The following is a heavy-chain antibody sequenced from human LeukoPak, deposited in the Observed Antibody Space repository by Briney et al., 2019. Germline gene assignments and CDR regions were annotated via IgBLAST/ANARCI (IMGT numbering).Heavy chain of an antibody. CDR3: ARVWAPGYYYYMDV. Sequence: SETLSLTCTVSGYSISSGYYWGWIRQPPGKGLEWIALIYHSGTTYYNPSLKSRVTISVDTSKNQFSLKLSSVTAADTAVYYCARVWAPGYYYYMDVWGKGTTVTISS. CDR2: IYHSGTT. J-gene: IGHJ6*03. V-gene: IGHV4-38-2*02. D-gene: IGHD3-16*01. CDR1: GYSISSGYY.